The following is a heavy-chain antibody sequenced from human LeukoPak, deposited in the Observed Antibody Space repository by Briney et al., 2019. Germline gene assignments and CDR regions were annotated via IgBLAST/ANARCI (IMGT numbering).Heavy chain of an antibody. CDR3: ARLAVAGYYYYYMDV. CDR1: GYSFTSYW. Sequence: GESLKISCKGSGYSFTSYWIGWVRQMPGKGLEWMGIIYPGDSDPRYSPSFQGQVTISADKSISTAYLQWSSLKASDTAMYYCARLAVAGYYYYYMDVWGKGTTVTVSS. V-gene: IGHV5-51*01. J-gene: IGHJ6*03. CDR2: IYPGDSDP. D-gene: IGHD6-19*01.